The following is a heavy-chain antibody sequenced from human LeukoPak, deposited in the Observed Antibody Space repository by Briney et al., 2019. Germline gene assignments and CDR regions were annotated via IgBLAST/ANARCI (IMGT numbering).Heavy chain of an antibody. Sequence: SETLSLTCTVSGGSISSSSYYWGWIRQPPGKGLEWIGSIYYSGSTYYTPSLKSRVTISVDTSKNQFSLKLSSVTAADTAVYYCARHVPLYCSSTSCHENGIDYWGQGTLVTVSS. D-gene: IGHD2-2*01. CDR1: GGSISSSSYY. V-gene: IGHV4-39*01. J-gene: IGHJ4*02. CDR3: ARHVPLYCSSTSCHENGIDY. CDR2: IYYSGST.